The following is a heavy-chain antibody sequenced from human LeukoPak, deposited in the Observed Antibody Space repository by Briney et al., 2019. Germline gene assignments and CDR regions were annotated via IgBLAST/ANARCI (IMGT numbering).Heavy chain of an antibody. CDR1: GFTFTSYG. CDR3: ARDTRGSYFTYYYYYMDV. V-gene: IGHV3-30*02. CDR2: IRYDGSQK. D-gene: IGHD1-26*01. J-gene: IGHJ6*03. Sequence: GGSLRLSCAASGFTFTSYGMHWVRQAPGKGLDWVAFIRYDGSQKFYADSVKGRFTISRDNSKNTLYLQMNSLRPEDTAIYYCARDTRGSYFTYYYYYMDVWGKGTTVTVSS.